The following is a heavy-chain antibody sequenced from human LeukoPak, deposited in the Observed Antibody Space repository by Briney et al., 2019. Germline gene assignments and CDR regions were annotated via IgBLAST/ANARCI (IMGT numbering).Heavy chain of an antibody. Sequence: ASVKVSCKASGYTFTGYYMHWVRQAPGQGLEWMGWINPNSGGTNYAQKFQGRVTMTTDTSTSTAYMELRSLRSDDTAVYYCARVAYCGGDCYNPFDYWGQGTLVTVSS. D-gene: IGHD2-21*02. CDR3: ARVAYCGGDCYNPFDY. J-gene: IGHJ4*02. V-gene: IGHV1-2*02. CDR2: INPNSGGT. CDR1: GYTFTGYY.